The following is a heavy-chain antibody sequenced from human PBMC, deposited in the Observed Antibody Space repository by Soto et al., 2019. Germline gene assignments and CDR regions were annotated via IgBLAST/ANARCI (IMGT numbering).Heavy chain of an antibody. CDR2: TYYRSKWYN. J-gene: IGHJ4*02. D-gene: IGHD4-17*01. CDR3: ARDSPMGDYEGYYFDY. CDR1: GDSVSSNSAT. V-gene: IGHV6-1*01. Sequence: QSQTLSLTCAISGDSVSSNSATWNWIRQSPSRGLEWLGRTYYRSKWYNDYAVSVKSRITINPDTSKNQFSLQLNSVTPEDTAVYYCARDSPMGDYEGYYFDYWGQGTLVTVSS.